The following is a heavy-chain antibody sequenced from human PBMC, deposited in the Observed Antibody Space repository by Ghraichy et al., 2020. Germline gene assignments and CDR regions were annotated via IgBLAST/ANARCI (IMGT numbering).Heavy chain of an antibody. CDR3: AGGDSAGWYCH. Sequence: GGSLRLSCSASGFTFSNYGMSWIRQAPGKGLEWVAAISMSGDTTNYGNSVKGRFVISRDNSDNTLYLQMNSLRVEDTALFYCAGGDSAGWYCHWGQGTLVTFSS. J-gene: IGHJ4*02. CDR2: ISMSGDTT. CDR1: GFTFSNYG. V-gene: IGHV3-23*01. D-gene: IGHD6-19*01.